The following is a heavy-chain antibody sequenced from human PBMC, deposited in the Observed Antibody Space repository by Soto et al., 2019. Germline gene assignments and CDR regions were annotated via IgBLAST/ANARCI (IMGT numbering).Heavy chain of an antibody. J-gene: IGHJ4*02. Sequence: VQLVESGGGVVQPGGSLRLSCEASGFTFSTFWMHWVRQAPGKGLVWVSRINSDGSSTNYADSVKGRVTISRDNAKNMLYLQMNSLRAEDTAVYYCARDFEYWGQGTLVTVSS. CDR3: ARDFEY. CDR1: GFTFSTFW. V-gene: IGHV3-74*01. CDR2: INSDGSST.